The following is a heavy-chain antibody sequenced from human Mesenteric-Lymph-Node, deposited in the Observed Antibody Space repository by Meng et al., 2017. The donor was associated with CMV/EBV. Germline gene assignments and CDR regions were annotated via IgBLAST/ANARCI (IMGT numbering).Heavy chain of an antibody. J-gene: IGHJ4*02. CDR1: GFTFSSYG. D-gene: IGHD6-13*01. CDR3: AKDWPRFGIAAAGTYFDY. CDR2: IRYDGSNK. V-gene: IGHV3-30*02. Sequence: GESLKISCAASGFTFSSYGMHWVRQAPGKGLEWVAFIRYDGSNKYYADSVKGRFTISRDNSKNTLYLQMNSLRAEDTAVYYCAKDWPRFGIAAAGTYFDYWGQGTLVTVSS.